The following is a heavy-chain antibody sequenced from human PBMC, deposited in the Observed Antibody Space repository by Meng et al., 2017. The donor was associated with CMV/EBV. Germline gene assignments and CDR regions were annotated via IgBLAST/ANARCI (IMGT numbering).Heavy chain of an antibody. J-gene: IGHJ3*02. D-gene: IGHD4-17*01. V-gene: IGHV3-7*01. Sequence: GGSLRLSCAASGFTFSSYWMSWVRQAPGKGLEWVANIKQDGSEKYYVDSVKGRFTISRDNAKNSLYLQMNSLRAEDTAVYYCARDPEGPINFLYGDDAFDIWGQGTMVTVSS. CDR2: IKQDGSEK. CDR1: GFTFSSYW. CDR3: ARDPEGPINFLYGDDAFDI.